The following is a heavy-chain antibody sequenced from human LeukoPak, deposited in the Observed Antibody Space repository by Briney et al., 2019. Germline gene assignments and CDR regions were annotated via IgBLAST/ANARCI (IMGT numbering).Heavy chain of an antibody. CDR2: IYYSGST. CDR3: ARGSYSTSWKWFDP. CDR1: GGSISSYY. V-gene: IGHV4-59*01. J-gene: IGHJ5*02. Sequence: PSETLSLTCTVSGGSISSYYWSWIRQPPGKGLEWIGYIYYSGSTNYNPSLKSRVTISVDTSKNQFSLKLSSVTAADTAVYYCARGSYSTSWKWFDPWGQGTLVTVSS. D-gene: IGHD6-13*01.